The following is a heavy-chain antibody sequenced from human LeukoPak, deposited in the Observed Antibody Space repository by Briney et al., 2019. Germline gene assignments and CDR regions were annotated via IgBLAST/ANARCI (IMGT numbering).Heavy chain of an antibody. D-gene: IGHD1-1*01. CDR3: ARLLGTSTTYDY. J-gene: IGHJ4*02. CDR1: GFTFSAHW. CDR2: IYPDGSQK. Sequence: GGSLRLSCEAPGFTFSAHWMSWVRQAPGKGLEWVASIYPDGSQKYYLDSVRGRFTISRDNTKNSLYLQMFSLGAEDTAVYYCARLLGTSTTYDYWGQGTLVTVSS. V-gene: IGHV3-7*01.